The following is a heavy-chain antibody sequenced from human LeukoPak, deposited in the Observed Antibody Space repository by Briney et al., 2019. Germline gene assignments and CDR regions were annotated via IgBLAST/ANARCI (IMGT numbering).Heavy chain of an antibody. V-gene: IGHV2-70*17. J-gene: IGHJ4*02. CDR3: ARMTPDSPSFDY. Sequence: ASGPALVKPTQTLTLTCTFPGFSPSTPEMCVTWIRQPPGRALEWLARIDWDEDKFYSPSLRTRLTISKDTPKNQVVLRMTNMDPVDTGTYYCARMTPDSPSFDYWGQGALITVSS. CDR2: IDWDEDK. CDR1: GFSPSTPEMC. D-gene: IGHD2-15*01.